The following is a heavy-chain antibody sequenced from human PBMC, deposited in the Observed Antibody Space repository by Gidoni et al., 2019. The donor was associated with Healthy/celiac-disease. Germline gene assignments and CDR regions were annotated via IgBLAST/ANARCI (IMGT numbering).Heavy chain of an antibody. J-gene: IGHJ6*02. D-gene: IGHD3-10*01. CDR3: ARDRPMVRGVITPYYYYYGMDV. CDR2: IYYSGST. CDR1: GRSISSGGYY. V-gene: IGHV4-31*03. Sequence: QVQLQESGPGLVKPSQTLSLTGTVSGRSISSGGYYWSWNRQHPGKGLEWIGYIYYSGSTYYNPSLKRRVTISGDTSKNQFSLKLSSVTAADTAVYYCARDRPMVRGVITPYYYYYGMDVWGQGTTVTVYS.